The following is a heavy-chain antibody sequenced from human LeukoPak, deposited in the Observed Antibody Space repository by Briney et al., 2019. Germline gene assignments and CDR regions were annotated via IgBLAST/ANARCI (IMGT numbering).Heavy chain of an antibody. CDR3: ARVANGDRNFDY. V-gene: IGHV1-2*02. J-gene: IGHJ4*02. CDR1: GYSLTGNS. Sequence: ASVKVSCKASGYSLTGNSMHWVRQGPGQGLQWMGGILPKGGVTIYAQTFQGRVTMTKDTSTSTAYMDLSSLRSDDTAVYSCARVANGDRNFDYWGQGTLVTVSS. D-gene: IGHD4-17*01. CDR2: ILPKGGVT.